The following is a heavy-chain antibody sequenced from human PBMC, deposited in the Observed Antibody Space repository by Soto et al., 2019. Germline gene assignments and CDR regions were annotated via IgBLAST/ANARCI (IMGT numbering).Heavy chain of an antibody. Sequence: SETLSLTCTVSGGSISSGDYYWSWIRQPPGKGLEWIGYIYYSGSTYYNPSLKSRVTISVDTSKNQFSLKLSSVTAADTAVYYCARDGGSVVVPAAYHPRDYGMDVWGQGTTVTVSS. J-gene: IGHJ6*02. CDR1: GGSISSGDYY. CDR2: IYYSGST. V-gene: IGHV4-30-4*01. CDR3: ARDGGSVVVPAAYHPRDYGMDV. D-gene: IGHD2-2*01.